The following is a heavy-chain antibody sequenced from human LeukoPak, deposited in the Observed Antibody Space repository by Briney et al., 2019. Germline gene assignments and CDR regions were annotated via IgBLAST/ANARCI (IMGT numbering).Heavy chain of an antibody. CDR2: IYYSGST. D-gene: IGHD3-16*01. CDR1: GGSISSYY. V-gene: IGHV4-59*08. J-gene: IGHJ5*02. CDR3: ARHRPGERRFDP. Sequence: SETLSLTCTVSGGSISSYYWSWIRQPPGKGLEWIGYIYYSGSTNYNPSLKSRVTISVDTSKNQFSLKLSSVTAADTAVYYCARHRPGERRFDPWGQGALVTVSS.